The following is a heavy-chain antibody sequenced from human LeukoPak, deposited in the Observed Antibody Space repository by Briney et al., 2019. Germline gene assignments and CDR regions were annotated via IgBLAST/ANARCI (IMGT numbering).Heavy chain of an antibody. J-gene: IGHJ3*02. V-gene: IGHV4-34*01. CDR2: INHSGST. CDR3: ARLGYCSGGSCYPDAFDI. CDR1: GGSFSGYY. Sequence: SETLSLTCAVYGGSFSGYYWSWIRQPPGKGLEWIGEINHSGSTNYDPSLKSRVTISVDTSKNQFSLKLSSVTAADTAVYYCARLGYCSGGSCYPDAFDIWGQGTMVTVSS. D-gene: IGHD2-15*01.